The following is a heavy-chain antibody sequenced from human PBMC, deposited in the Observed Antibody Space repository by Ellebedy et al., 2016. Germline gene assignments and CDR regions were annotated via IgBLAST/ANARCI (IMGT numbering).Heavy chain of an antibody. V-gene: IGHV3-30*04. J-gene: IGHJ4*02. Sequence: GGSLRLSXAASGFTFESYALHWVRQAPGKGLEWVALTRHDGSNEYYADSVKGRFTISRDSSKNSVYLRMNNLRVEDTAVYYCRQGHYADFWGQGTLVTVSS. CDR2: TRHDGSNE. CDR3: RQGHYADF. CDR1: GFTFESYA.